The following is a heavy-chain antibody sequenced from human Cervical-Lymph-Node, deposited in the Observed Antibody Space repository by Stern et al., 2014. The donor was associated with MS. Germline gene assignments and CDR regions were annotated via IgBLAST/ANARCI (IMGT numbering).Heavy chain of an antibody. CDR1: GYTFTAFF. D-gene: IGHD3-22*01. J-gene: IGHJ4*02. CDR2: LNPNSGDP. V-gene: IGHV1-2*06. CDR3: AREATRIVVGIDY. Sequence: VQLVESGTKMQKPGASVKVSCKASGYTFTAFFIHWVRQVPGQGLEWMGRLNPNSGDPAYAQNFQDRVTLTRDTSIGTAYLELSRVTSADTAVYYCAREATRIVVGIDYWGQGTQVTVSS.